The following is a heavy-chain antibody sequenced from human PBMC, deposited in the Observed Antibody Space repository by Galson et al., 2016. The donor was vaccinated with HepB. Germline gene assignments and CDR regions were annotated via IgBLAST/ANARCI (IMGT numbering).Heavy chain of an antibody. CDR1: GFTFSTYS. Sequence: SLRLSCAASGFTFSTYSMNWVRQAPGKGLEWVSLISITSGYKYYADSLKGPVTISRDNAQHSLYRRMNSLSAEDTAVYYCARPPEGDRRYFDLWGRGALVTVSS. CDR2: ISITSGYK. D-gene: IGHD3-16*01. V-gene: IGHV3-21*01. CDR3: ARPPEGDRRYFDL. J-gene: IGHJ2*01.